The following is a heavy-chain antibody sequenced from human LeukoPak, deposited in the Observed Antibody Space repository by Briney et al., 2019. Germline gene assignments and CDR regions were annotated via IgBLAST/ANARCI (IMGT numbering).Heavy chain of an antibody. V-gene: IGHV3-30*18. CDR3: AKDSSYSGSYGMDV. D-gene: IGHD6-19*01. Sequence: GGSLRLSCAASGFTFSSYGMHWVRQAPGKGLEWVAVISYDGSNKYYADCVKGRFTISRDNSKNTLYLQMNSLRAEETAVYYCAKDSSYSGSYGMDVWGQGTTVTVSS. J-gene: IGHJ6*02. CDR1: GFTFSSYG. CDR2: ISYDGSNK.